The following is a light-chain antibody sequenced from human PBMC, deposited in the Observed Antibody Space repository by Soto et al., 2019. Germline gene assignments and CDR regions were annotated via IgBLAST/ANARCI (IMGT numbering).Light chain of an antibody. CDR1: SSDIGSHNL. J-gene: IGLJ2*01. CDR2: EAN. Sequence: QSVLTQPASVSGSPGQSITISCTGSSSDIGSHNLVSWYQQYPGKAPKLMIFEANKRPSGVSNRFSGSKSGNTASLTVSGLQADDEADYYCCSYVGTSTIFGGGTKVTVL. CDR3: CSYVGTSTI. V-gene: IGLV2-23*01.